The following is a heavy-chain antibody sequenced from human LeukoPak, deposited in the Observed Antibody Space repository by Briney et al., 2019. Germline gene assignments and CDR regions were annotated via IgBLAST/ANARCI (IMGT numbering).Heavy chain of an antibody. CDR1: GFTFSSYA. D-gene: IGHD3-10*01. J-gene: IGHJ4*02. CDR3: ATTWGELLWPFFDY. V-gene: IGHV3-23*01. Sequence: GGSLRLSCAASGFTFSSYAMSWVRQAPGKGLEWVSAISGSGGSTYYADSVKGRFTISRDNSKNTLYLQMNSLRAEDTAVYYCATTWGELLWPFFDYWGQGTLVTVSS. CDR2: ISGSGGST.